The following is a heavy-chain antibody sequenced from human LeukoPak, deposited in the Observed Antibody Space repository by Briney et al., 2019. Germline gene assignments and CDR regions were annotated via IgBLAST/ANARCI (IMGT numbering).Heavy chain of an antibody. CDR2: IYYSGST. CDR1: GGSISSSNW. D-gene: IGHD3-10*01. V-gene: IGHV4-39*01. Sequence: SETLSLTCAVSGGSISSSNWWSWVRQPPGKGLEWIGSIYYSGSTYYNPSLKSRVTISVDTSKNQFSLKLSSVTAADTAVYYCARLYLWFGESYYFDYWGQGTLVTVSS. J-gene: IGHJ4*02. CDR3: ARLYLWFGESYYFDY.